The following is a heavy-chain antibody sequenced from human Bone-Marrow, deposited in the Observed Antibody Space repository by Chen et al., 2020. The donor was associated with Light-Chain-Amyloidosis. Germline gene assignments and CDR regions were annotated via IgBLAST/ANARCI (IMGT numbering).Heavy chain of an antibody. J-gene: IGHJ4*02. CDR2: IYLDDSDA. V-gene: IGHV5-51*01. Sequence: EVQLEQSGPEVKKPGESPKISCKGSGYTFPNYWIGWVRQMPGKGLEWMGVIYLDDSDARYSPSFEGQVTISADKSITTAYLQWRSLKASDTAMYYCARRRDGYNFDYWGQGTLVTVSS. D-gene: IGHD5-12*01. CDR1: GYTFPNYW. CDR3: ARRRDGYNFDY.